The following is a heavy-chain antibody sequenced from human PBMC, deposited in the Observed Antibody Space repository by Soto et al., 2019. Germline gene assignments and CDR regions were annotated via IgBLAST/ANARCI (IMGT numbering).Heavy chain of an antibody. CDR2: INHSGST. Sequence: SETLSLTCAVYGGSFSGYYWSWIRQPPGKGLEWIGEINHSGSTNYNPSLKSRVTISVDTSKNQFSLKLSSVTAADTAVYYCARGRAGRRTRIAVAVLWNWFDPWGQGTLVTVSS. CDR3: ARGRAGRRTRIAVAVLWNWFDP. CDR1: GGSFSGYY. J-gene: IGHJ5*02. V-gene: IGHV4-34*01. D-gene: IGHD6-19*01.